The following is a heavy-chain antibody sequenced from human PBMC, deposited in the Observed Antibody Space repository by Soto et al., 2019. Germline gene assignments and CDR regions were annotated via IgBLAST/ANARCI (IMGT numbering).Heavy chain of an antibody. D-gene: IGHD3-22*01. J-gene: IGHJ4*02. CDR3: ASPSRYDSSGYYFDY. CDR2: INHSGST. V-gene: IGHV4-34*01. Sequence: SETLSLTCAVYGGSFSGYYCGWIRQPPGKGLEWIGEINHSGSTKYNPSLKSRVTISVDTSKNQFSLKLNSVTAADAAVYYCASPSRYDSSGYYFDYWGQGTLVTVSS. CDR1: GGSFSGYY.